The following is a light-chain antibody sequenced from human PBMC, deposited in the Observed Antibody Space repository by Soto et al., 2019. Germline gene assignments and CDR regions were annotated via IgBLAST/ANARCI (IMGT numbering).Light chain of an antibody. J-gene: IGLJ7*01. CDR1: SNDVGRYDY. CDR2: DVY. Sequence: QSALTQPRSVSGSPGQSVTISCTGTSNDVGRYDYVSWYQQHPGKAPRLVLHDVYKRPSGVPDRFSGSKSGNTASLTISGVQTEDEADYYCCSLTGRYTLLFGGGTQLTVL. CDR3: CSLTGRYTLL. V-gene: IGLV2-11*01.